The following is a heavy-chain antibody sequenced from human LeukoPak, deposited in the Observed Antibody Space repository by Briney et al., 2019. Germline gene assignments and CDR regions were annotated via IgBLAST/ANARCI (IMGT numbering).Heavy chain of an antibody. V-gene: IGHV1-69*05. CDR2: IIPIFGTA. CDR1: GGTFSGYA. CDR3: ARLGYCSSTSCYMNWFDP. D-gene: IGHD2-2*01. J-gene: IGHJ5*02. Sequence: SVKVSCKASGGTFSGYAISWVRQAPGQGLEWMGGIIPIFGTANYAQKFQGRVTITTDESTSTAYMELSSLRSEDTAVYYCARLGYCSSTSCYMNWFDPWGQGTLVTVSS.